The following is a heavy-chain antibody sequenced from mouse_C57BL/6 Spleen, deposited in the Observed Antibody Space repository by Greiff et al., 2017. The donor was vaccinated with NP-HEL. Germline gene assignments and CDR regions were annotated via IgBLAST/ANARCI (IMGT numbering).Heavy chain of an antibody. CDR3: ARDSYGSFLDY. J-gene: IGHJ2*01. Sequence: EVQLQQSGPGLVKPSQSLSLTCSVTGYSITSGYYWNWIRQFPGNKLEWMGYISYDGSNNYNPSLKNRISITRDTSKNQFFLKLNSVTTEDTATYYCARDSYGSFLDYWGQGTTLTVSS. V-gene: IGHV3-6*01. CDR2: ISYDGSN. CDR1: GYSITSGYY. D-gene: IGHD1-1*01.